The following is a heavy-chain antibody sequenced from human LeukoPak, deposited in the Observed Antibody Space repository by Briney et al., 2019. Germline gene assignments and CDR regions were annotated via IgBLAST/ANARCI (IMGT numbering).Heavy chain of an antibody. V-gene: IGHV1-24*01. Sequence: ASVKVSCKVSGYTLTGLSVHWVRQAPGKGLEWMGGFDPEDGETIYAQKFQGRVTMTEDTSTDTAYMELSSLRSEDTAVYYCATSTYGSGLRGRLQGGNDYWGQGTLVTVSS. J-gene: IGHJ4*02. D-gene: IGHD6-19*01. CDR1: GYTLTGLS. CDR2: FDPEDGET. CDR3: ATSTYGSGLRGRLQGGNDY.